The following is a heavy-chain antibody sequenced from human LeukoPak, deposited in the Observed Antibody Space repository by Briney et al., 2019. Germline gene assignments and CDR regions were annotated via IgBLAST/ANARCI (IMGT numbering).Heavy chain of an antibody. V-gene: IGHV4-59*01. CDR2: IYYSGSS. CDR1: GGSISSYY. J-gene: IGHJ4*02. Sequence: PSETLSLTCTVSGGSISSYYWSWIRQPPGKGLEWIGYIYYSGSSNYNPSLKSRVTISVDTSKNQLSLKLSSVTAADTAVYYCARGGWDYDILTGYYRRYFDYWGQGTLVTVSS. CDR3: ARGGWDYDILTGYYRRYFDY. D-gene: IGHD3-9*01.